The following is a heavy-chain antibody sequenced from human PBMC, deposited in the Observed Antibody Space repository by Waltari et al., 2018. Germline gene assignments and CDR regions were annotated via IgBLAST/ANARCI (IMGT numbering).Heavy chain of an antibody. Sequence: QLQLQESGPGLVKPSETLSLTCTVSGCSISSSSYYWGWIRQPPGKGREWIGSIYYSGSNYYNPSLKSRVTMSVDTSKNQFSLKLGSVTAADTAVYYCARRDRTGTTSGGNFDYWGQGTLVTVSS. V-gene: IGHV4-39*01. D-gene: IGHD1-7*01. CDR1: GCSISSSSYY. CDR2: IYYSGSN. CDR3: ARRDRTGTTSGGNFDY. J-gene: IGHJ4*02.